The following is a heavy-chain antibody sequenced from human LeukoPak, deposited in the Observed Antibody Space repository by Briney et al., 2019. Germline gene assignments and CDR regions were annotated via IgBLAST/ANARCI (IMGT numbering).Heavy chain of an antibody. CDR1: GFTFSSYA. CDR2: TGSTGVST. CDR3: AKDPGVVPPHYFDY. J-gene: IGHJ4*02. Sequence: GGSLRLSCAASGFTFSSYAMNWVRQAPGKGLEWVSGTGSTGVSTFYADSVKGRFTVSRDNSKNTLSLQMNSLRAEDTAVYYCAKDPGVVPPHYFDYWGQGTLVTVSS. D-gene: IGHD2-2*01. V-gene: IGHV3-23*01.